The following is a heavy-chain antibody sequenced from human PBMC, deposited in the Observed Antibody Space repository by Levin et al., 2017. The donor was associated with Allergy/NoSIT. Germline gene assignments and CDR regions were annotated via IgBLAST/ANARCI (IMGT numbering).Heavy chain of an antibody. CDR1: GFMFSDHY. CDR2: TRDRANSYTT. J-gene: IGHJ6*02. V-gene: IGHV3-72*01. Sequence: PGGSLRLSCAASGFMFSDHYMDWVRQAPGKGLEWVGRTRDRANSYTTEYAASVKGRFTISRDDSRNSLYLQMNSLSTEDTAVYFCARGPASTHSYSHPLDVWGQGTTVTVSS. D-gene: IGHD2-15*01. CDR3: ARGPASTHSYSHPLDV.